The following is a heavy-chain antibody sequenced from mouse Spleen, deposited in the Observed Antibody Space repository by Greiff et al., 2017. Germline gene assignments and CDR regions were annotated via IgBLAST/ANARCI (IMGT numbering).Heavy chain of an antibody. CDR3: ARDWDERFAY. CDR2: IYPRSGNT. D-gene: IGHD4-1*01. V-gene: IGHV1-81*01. CDR1: GYTFTSYG. J-gene: IGHJ3*01. Sequence: QVQLKESGAELARPGASVKLSCKASGYTFTSYGISWVTQRTGQGLEWIGEIYPRSGNTYYNEKFKGKATLTADKSSSTAYMELRSLTSEDSAVYFCARDWDERFAYWGQGTLVTVSA.